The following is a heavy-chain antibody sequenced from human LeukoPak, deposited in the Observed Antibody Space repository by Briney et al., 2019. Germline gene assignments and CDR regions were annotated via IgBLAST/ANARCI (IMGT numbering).Heavy chain of an antibody. V-gene: IGHV4-34*01. J-gene: IGHJ6*02. CDR2: INHSGST. CDR1: GGSFSGYY. D-gene: IGHD2-2*02. CDR3: ARGRVRHCSSTSCYTIYYYYGMDV. Sequence: PSEPLSLPCAVYGGSFSGYYWSWIRQPPGKGLEWIGEINHSGSTNYNPSLKSRVTISVDTSKNQFSLKLSSVTAADTAVYYCARGRVRHCSSTSCYTIYYYYGMDVWGQGTTVTVSS.